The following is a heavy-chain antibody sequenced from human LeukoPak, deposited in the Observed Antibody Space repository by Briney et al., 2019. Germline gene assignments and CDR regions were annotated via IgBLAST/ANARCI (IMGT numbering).Heavy chain of an antibody. CDR2: IKSKVMGETI. Sequence: GGSLRLSCAASGFTFSNAWLSWVRQAPEKGLEWVGRIKSKVMGETIDYAAPVKGRFTISRDDSKNTLYLQMNSLRTEDTAVYYCTTTVGYTGYDWGYWGQGTLVTVSS. V-gene: IGHV3-15*01. J-gene: IGHJ4*02. CDR3: TTTVGYTGYDWGY. CDR1: GFTFSNAW. D-gene: IGHD5-12*01.